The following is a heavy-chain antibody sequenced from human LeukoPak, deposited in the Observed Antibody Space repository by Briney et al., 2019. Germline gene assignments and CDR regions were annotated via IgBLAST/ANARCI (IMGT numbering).Heavy chain of an antibody. CDR2: ITGSGRSP. J-gene: IGHJ4*02. CDR1: GFTFSSSA. CDR3: AKSLEGGWNYLDC. Sequence: GGSLRLSCAASGFTFSSSAMXXXRQAPGRXXXXXSGITGSGRSPYCPDSVKGRFTISRDNSKNTLYLEMNSLRAEDTAVYYCAKSLEGGWNYLDCWGQGTLVTVSS. V-gene: IGHV3-23*01. D-gene: IGHD1-7*01.